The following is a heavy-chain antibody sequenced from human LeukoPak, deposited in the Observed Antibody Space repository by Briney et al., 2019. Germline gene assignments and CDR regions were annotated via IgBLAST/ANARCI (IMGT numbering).Heavy chain of an antibody. J-gene: IGHJ4*02. CDR3: AREDYDILTGLID. Sequence: PSETLSLTCTVSGGSISSYYWSWIRQPPGKGLEWIGYIYYSGSTNYNPSLKSRVTISVDTSKNQFPLKLSSVTAADTAVYYCAREDYDILTGLIDWGQGTLVTVSS. CDR1: GGSISSYY. D-gene: IGHD3-9*01. V-gene: IGHV4-59*01. CDR2: IYYSGST.